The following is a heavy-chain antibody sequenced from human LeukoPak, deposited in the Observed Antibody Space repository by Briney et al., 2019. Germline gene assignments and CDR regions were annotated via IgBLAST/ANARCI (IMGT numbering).Heavy chain of an antibody. CDR3: ATPQGGYYRDAFDI. J-gene: IGHJ3*02. D-gene: IGHD3-10*01. CDR1: GYTLTELS. Sequence: ASVKVSCKVSGYTLTELSMHWVRQAPGKGLEWMGGFDPEDGETIYAQKFQGRVTMTEDTSTDTAYMELSSLRSEDTAVYYCATPQGGYYRDAFDIWGQGTMVTVSS. V-gene: IGHV1-24*01. CDR2: FDPEDGET.